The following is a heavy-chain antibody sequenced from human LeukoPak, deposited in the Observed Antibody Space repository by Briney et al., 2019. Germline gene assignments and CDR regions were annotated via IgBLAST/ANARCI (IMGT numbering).Heavy chain of an antibody. CDR3: ARDPGLVVVISLDY. V-gene: IGHV3-30*03. D-gene: IGHD3-22*01. CDR2: ISSDGSNK. Sequence: GGSLRLSCAASGFTFSNYGMHWVRQAPGKGLDWVALISSDGSNKYYADSVRGRFTISRDNSKNTLYLQMNSLRAEDTAVYYCARDPGLVVVISLDYWGQGTLVTVSS. CDR1: GFTFSNYG. J-gene: IGHJ4*02.